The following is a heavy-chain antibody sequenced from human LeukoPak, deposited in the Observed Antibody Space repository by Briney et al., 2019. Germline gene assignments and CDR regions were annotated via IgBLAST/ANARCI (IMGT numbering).Heavy chain of an antibody. Sequence: SETLSLTCTVSSGPINNYYWSWIRQPPGKGLEWIGSVHSSGTTDHNPSLKSRLTISVDTSKNQFSLKLTSVTAADTAVYYCARGLLCSSTSCYAMGGWFDPWGQGTLVTVSS. CDR2: VHSSGTT. J-gene: IGHJ5*02. CDR3: ARGLLCSSTSCYAMGGWFDP. V-gene: IGHV4-59*01. D-gene: IGHD2-2*01. CDR1: SGPINNYY.